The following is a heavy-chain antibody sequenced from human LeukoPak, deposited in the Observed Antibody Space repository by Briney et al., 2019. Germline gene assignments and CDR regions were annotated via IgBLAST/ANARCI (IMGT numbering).Heavy chain of an antibody. D-gene: IGHD2-15*01. V-gene: IGHV4-59*01. Sequence: SETLSLTCTVSGGSISSYYWSWIRQPPGKGLEWIGYIYYSGSTNYNPSLKSRVTISVDTSKNQFSLKLSSVTAADTAVYYCARFPRILPSPNDDFDIWGQGTMVTVSS. CDR1: GGSISSYY. CDR3: ARFPRILPSPNDDFDI. J-gene: IGHJ3*02. CDR2: IYYSGST.